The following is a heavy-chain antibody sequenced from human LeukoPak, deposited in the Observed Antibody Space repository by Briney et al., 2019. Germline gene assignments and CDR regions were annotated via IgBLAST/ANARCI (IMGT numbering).Heavy chain of an antibody. Sequence: SVKVSCKASGGTFSSYAISWVRQAPGQGLEWKGRIIPIFGIANYAQKFQGRVTITADKSTSTAYMELSSLRSEDTAVYYCARIPDTGYYYGMDVWGQGTTVTVSS. V-gene: IGHV1-69*04. CDR2: IIPIFGIA. J-gene: IGHJ6*02. D-gene: IGHD5-18*01. CDR3: ARIPDTGYYYGMDV. CDR1: GGTFSSYA.